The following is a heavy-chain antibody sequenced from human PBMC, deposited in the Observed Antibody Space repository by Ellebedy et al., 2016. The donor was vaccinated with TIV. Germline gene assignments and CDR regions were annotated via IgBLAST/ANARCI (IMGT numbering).Heavy chain of an antibody. CDR3: ASRAYYDSSGYSDY. Sequence: SETLSLTCTVSGGSISSYYWSWIRQPPGKGLEWIGYIYYSGDTNYNPSLKSRVTLSVDTSENQFSLKLSSVTAADTAVYYCASRAYYDSSGYSDYWGQGTLVTVSS. CDR1: GGSISSYY. V-gene: IGHV4-59*01. CDR2: IYYSGDT. J-gene: IGHJ4*02. D-gene: IGHD3-22*01.